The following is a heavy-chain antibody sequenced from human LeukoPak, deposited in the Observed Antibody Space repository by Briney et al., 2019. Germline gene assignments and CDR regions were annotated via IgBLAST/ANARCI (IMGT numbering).Heavy chain of an antibody. Sequence: PGGSLRLSCAASGFTFSSYAMSWVRQAPGKGLEWVSGISGTGGTTYYADSVKGRFTISRDNSENTLYLQMSSLRTEDTAVYYCAKGNFGSSSSLSYNYGMDVWGQGTTVTVSS. J-gene: IGHJ6*02. CDR3: AKGNFGSSSSLSYNYGMDV. CDR1: GFTFSSYA. D-gene: IGHD6-6*01. CDR2: ISGTGGTT. V-gene: IGHV3-23*01.